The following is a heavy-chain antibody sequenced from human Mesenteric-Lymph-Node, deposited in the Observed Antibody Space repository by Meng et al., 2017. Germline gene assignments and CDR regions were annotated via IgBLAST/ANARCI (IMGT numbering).Heavy chain of an antibody. V-gene: IGHV3-7*01. CDR1: GFTFDDYG. CDR2: INQDESER. CDR3: ATLTSTDY. Sequence: GESLKISCAASGFTFDDYGMSWVRQAPGKGLEWVANINQDESERNYVDSVKGRFTISRDNAKNSLYLQMNNLRADDTAVYYCATLTSTDYWGQGTLVTVSS. J-gene: IGHJ4*02.